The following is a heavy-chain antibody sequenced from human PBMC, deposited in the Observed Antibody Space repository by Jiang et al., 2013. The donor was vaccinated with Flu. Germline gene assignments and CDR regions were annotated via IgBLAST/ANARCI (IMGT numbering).Heavy chain of an antibody. CDR3: ARLGSQWPHYYFDY. D-gene: IGHD6-19*01. CDR1: VAPSAVIFTS. J-gene: IGHJ4*02. CDR2: FVIVGGT. Sequence: GLVKPSETLSPPALSLVAPSAVIFTSGAGSASPQGRGWSGLGVFVIVGGTYYDPSLKSRVTISADTSKNQFSLNLSSVTAADTAVYYCARLGSQWPHYYFDYWGQGTLVTVSS. V-gene: IGHV4-39*07.